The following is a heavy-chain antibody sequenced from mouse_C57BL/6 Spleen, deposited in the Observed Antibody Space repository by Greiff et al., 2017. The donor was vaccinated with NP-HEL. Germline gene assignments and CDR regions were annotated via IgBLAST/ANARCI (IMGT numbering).Heavy chain of an antibody. Sequence: QVQLQQPGAELVMPGASVKLSCKASGYTFTSYWMHWVKQRPGQGLEWIGEIDPSDSYTNYNQKFKGKSTLTVDKSSSTAYMQLSSLTSEDSAVYYCARSPYDGGYFDVWGTGTTVTVSS. J-gene: IGHJ1*03. CDR3: ARSPYDGGYFDV. CDR1: GYTFTSYW. CDR2: IDPSDSYT. V-gene: IGHV1-69*01. D-gene: IGHD2-3*01.